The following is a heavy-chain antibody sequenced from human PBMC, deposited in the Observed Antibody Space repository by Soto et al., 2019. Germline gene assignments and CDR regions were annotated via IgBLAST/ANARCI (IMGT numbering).Heavy chain of an antibody. D-gene: IGHD2-15*01. V-gene: IGHV4-4*02. CDR3: ARGLPHCSGGSCHDAFDI. Sequence: QVQLQESGPGLVKPSGTLSLTCAVSSGSISSSNWWSWVRQPPGKGLEWIGEIYHSGSTNYNPSLQSRVTISVDKSKNQFSLKLSSVTAADTAVYYCARGLPHCSGGSCHDAFDIWGQGTMVTVSS. CDR2: IYHSGST. J-gene: IGHJ3*02. CDR1: SGSISSSNW.